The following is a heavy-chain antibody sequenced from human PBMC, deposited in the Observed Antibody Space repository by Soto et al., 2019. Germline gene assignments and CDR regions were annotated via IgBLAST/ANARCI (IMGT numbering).Heavy chain of an antibody. CDR3: ARAGDFGGSCYSGYYYYGMDV. V-gene: IGHV4-30-4*01. Sequence: SETLSLTCTVSGGSISSGDYYWSWIRQPPGKGLEWIGYIYYSGSTYYNPSLKSRVTISVDTSKNQFSLKLSSMTAADTAVYYCARAGDFGGSCYSGYYYYGMDVWGQGTTVTVSS. J-gene: IGHJ6*02. CDR1: GGSISSGDYY. CDR2: IYYSGST. D-gene: IGHD2-15*01.